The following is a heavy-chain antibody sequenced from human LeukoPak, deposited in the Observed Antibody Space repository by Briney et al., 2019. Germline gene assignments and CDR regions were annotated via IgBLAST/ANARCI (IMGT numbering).Heavy chain of an antibody. CDR1: GGSISSYY. CDR3: ARGGAMVRGVIYWFDP. D-gene: IGHD3-10*01. V-gene: IGHV4-59*01. J-gene: IGHJ5*02. Sequence: PSETLSLTCTVSGGSISSYYWSWIRQPPGKGLEWIGDIYYSGSTNYNPSLKSRVTISVDTSKNQFSLKLSSVTAADTAVYYCARGGAMVRGVIYWFDPWGQGTLVTVSS. CDR2: IYYSGST.